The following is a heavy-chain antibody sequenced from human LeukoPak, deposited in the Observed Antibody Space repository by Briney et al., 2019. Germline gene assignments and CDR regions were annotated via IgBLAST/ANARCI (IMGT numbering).Heavy chain of an antibody. J-gene: IGHJ4*02. CDR3: ARMAGGRY. D-gene: IGHD2-15*01. V-gene: IGHV3-48*01. CDR1: GFTFSSYS. CDR2: ISSSSSTI. Sequence: GGSLRLSCAASGFTFSSYSMNWVRQAPGKGLEWVSYISSSSSTIYYADSVKGRFTISRDNAKNSLYLQMNSLRAEDTAVYYCARMAGGRYWGQGTLVTVSS.